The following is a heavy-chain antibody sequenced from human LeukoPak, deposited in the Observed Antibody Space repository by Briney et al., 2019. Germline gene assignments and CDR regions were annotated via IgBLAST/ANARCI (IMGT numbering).Heavy chain of an antibody. D-gene: IGHD3-3*01. Sequence: GGSLRLSCGASGFTFSSYGMHWVRQAPGKGLEWVAFIRYDGSNKYYADSVKGRFTISRGNSKNTLYLQMNSLRAEDTAVYYCARSPTPGNYDFWSGPDYWGQGALVTVSS. CDR1: GFTFSSYG. CDR3: ARSPTPGNYDFWSGPDY. V-gene: IGHV3-30*02. J-gene: IGHJ4*02. CDR2: IRYDGSNK.